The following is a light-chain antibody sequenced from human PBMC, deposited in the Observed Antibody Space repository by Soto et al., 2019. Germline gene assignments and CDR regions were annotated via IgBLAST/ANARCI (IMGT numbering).Light chain of an antibody. Sequence: QSALTQPASLSGSPGQSITISCTGTSSDIGAYDYVSWFQQHPGKAPKLMISEVNNRPSGVSNRFSGSKSGNTAYLTISGLQVEDEAEYFCFSFTNNSTHVFGTGTKVTV. CDR2: EVN. J-gene: IGLJ1*01. CDR1: SSDIGAYDY. V-gene: IGLV2-14*01. CDR3: FSFTNNSTHV.